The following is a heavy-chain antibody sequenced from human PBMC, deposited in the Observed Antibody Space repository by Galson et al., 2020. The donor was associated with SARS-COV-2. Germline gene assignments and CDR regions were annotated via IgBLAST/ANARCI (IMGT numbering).Heavy chain of an antibody. CDR3: ARFVYVQLWHGGFDP. Sequence: SETLSLTCAVYGGSFSGYYWSWIRQPPGKGLEWIGEINHSGSTNYNPSLKSRVTISVDTSKNQFSLKLSSVTAADTAVYYCARFVYVQLWHGGFDPWGQGTLVTVSS. J-gene: IGHJ5*02. CDR2: INHSGST. D-gene: IGHD5-18*01. V-gene: IGHV4-34*01. CDR1: GGSFSGYY.